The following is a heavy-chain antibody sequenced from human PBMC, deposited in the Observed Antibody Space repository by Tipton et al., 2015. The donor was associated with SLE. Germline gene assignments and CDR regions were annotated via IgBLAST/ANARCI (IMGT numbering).Heavy chain of an antibody. CDR2: LYHSGST. J-gene: IGHJ4*02. CDR1: GYSLSSGYY. V-gene: IGHV4-38-2*01. D-gene: IGHD3-10*01. Sequence: TLSLTCVVSGYSLSSGYYWGWIRQSPGKGLEWIGTLYHSGSTFYNPSLKSRVTMSVDTSKNQFSLNLSSMTAADTAVYYCARHENYGSGSSHYWGQGTLVTVSS. CDR3: ARHENYGSGSSHY.